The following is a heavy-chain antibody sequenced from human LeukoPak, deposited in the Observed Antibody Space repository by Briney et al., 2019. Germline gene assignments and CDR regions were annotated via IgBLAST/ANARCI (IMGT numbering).Heavy chain of an antibody. Sequence: GGSLRLSGVASGFSFTTYAMTWVRQAPGKGLEWVSTVSGSGGRTFYADSVKGRFTISKDNTKKILYLQMSSLRAEDTAVYYCAKNLINRIEAGGPIDCWGQGTLVTVSS. CDR3: AKNLINRIEAGGPIDC. J-gene: IGHJ4*02. CDR1: GFSFTTYA. D-gene: IGHD6-13*01. CDR2: VSGSGGRT. V-gene: IGHV3-23*01.